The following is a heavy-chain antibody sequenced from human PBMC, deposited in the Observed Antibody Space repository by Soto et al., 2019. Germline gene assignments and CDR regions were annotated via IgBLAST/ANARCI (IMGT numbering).Heavy chain of an antibody. CDR1: GFTFSSYA. CDR2: ISYDGSNK. Sequence: GGSLRLSCAASGFTFSSYAMHWVRQAPGKGLEWVAVISYDGSNKYYADSVKGRFTISRDNSKNTLYLQMNSLRAEDTAVYYCARGSDTAMVPFKYYYYYYGMDVWGQGTTVTVSS. CDR3: ARGSDTAMVPFKYYYYYYGMDV. J-gene: IGHJ6*02. D-gene: IGHD5-18*01. V-gene: IGHV3-30-3*01.